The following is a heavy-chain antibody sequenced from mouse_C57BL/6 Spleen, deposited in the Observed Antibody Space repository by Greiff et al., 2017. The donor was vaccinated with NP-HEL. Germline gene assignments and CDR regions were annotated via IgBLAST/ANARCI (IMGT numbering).Heavy chain of an antibody. CDR3: AIEDGSSYPYYFDY. V-gene: IGHV1-39*01. CDR2: INPNYGTT. CDR1: GYSFTDYN. J-gene: IGHJ2*01. D-gene: IGHD1-1*01. Sequence: EVQLQQSGPELVKPGASVKISCKASGYSFTDYNMNWVKQSNGKSLEWIGVINPNYGTTNYNQKFKGKATLTVDKSSSTAYMQLSSLTSEDSAVYYCAIEDGSSYPYYFDYWGQGTTLTVSS.